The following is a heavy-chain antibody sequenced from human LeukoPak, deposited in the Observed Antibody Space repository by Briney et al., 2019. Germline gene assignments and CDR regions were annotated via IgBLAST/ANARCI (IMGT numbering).Heavy chain of an antibody. Sequence: GGSLRLSCAASGFTFSSYWMNWVRQAPGKGLEWVSYISSSSSTIYYADSVKGRFTISRDNAKNSLYLQMNSLRDEDTAVYYCARAQDQWLGYYYYYGMDLWGQGTTVTVSS. CDR2: ISSSSSTI. V-gene: IGHV3-48*02. CDR3: ARAQDQWLGYYYYYGMDL. J-gene: IGHJ6*02. CDR1: GFTFSSYW. D-gene: IGHD6-19*01.